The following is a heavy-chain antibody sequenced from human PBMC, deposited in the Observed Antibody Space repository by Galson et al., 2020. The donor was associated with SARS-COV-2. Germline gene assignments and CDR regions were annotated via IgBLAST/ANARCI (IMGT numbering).Heavy chain of an antibody. V-gene: IGHV4-34*01. CDR3: ARPRPDYYYYYYMDV. CDR2: INHSGST. D-gene: IGHD3-10*01. CDR1: GGSFSGYY. Sequence: SETLSLTCAVYGGSFSGYYWSWIRQPPGKGLEWIGEINHSGSTNYNSSLKSRVTISVDTSKNQFSLKLSSVTAADTAVYYCARPRPDYYYYYYMDVWGKGTTVTVSS. J-gene: IGHJ6*03.